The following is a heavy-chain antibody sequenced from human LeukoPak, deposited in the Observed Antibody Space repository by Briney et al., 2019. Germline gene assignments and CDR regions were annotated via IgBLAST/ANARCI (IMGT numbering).Heavy chain of an antibody. CDR1: GYTFTSYY. D-gene: IGHD2-8*01. J-gene: IGHJ6*02. CDR3: ATRHGSYDGVALNGYFYYDMDV. CDR2: INPSGVAT. V-gene: IGHV1-46*01. Sequence: GASVKVSCKASGYTFTSYYMHWVRQAPDQGLGWMGIINPSGVATSYAQKFQGRVTMTRDTSTSTVYMELSSLRSEDTAVYYCATRHGSYDGVALNGYFYYDMDVWGQGTTVTVSS.